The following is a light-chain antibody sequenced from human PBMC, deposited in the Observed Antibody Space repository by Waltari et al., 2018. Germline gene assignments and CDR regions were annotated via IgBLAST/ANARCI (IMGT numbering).Light chain of an antibody. CDR3: QRRSNWPPPIT. V-gene: IGKV3-11*01. CDR1: QSVSSF. J-gene: IGKJ5*01. CDR2: DAS. Sequence: EIVLTQSPATLSLSPGERATLSCRASQSVSSFLAWYQQKPGQAPRLLIYDASIRATGIPARFSGSGSGTDFTLTISGLEPEDFAVYYCQRRSNWPPPITFGQGTRLEIK.